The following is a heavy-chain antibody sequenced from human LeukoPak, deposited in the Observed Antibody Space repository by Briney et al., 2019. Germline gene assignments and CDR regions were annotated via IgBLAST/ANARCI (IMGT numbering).Heavy chain of an antibody. J-gene: IGHJ6*02. CDR1: GGSISSYY. V-gene: IGHV4-59*12. CDR2: IYYSGST. D-gene: IGHD3-10*01. CDR3: ASLLLWFGESTYYGMDV. Sequence: SETLSLTCTVSGGSISSYYWSWIRQPPGKGLEWIGYIYYSGSTYYNPSLKSRVTISVDTSKNQFSLKLSSVTAADTAVYYCASLLLWFGESTYYGMDVWGQGTTVTVSS.